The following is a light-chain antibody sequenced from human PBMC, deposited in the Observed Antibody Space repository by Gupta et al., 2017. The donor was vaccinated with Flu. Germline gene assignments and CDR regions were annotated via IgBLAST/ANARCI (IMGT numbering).Light chain of an antibody. V-gene: IGLV3-25*03. CDR1: KLSTPY. CDR2: KDT. CDR3: QSADNSGTYVV. J-gene: IGLJ2*01. Sequence: SYELTQTPSVSMSPGQTATIPRSGNKLSTPYTYWYQQKPGQAPVLVIFKDTERPSGIPERFSGSNSGTTVTLTISGVQAEDEAAYYCQSADNSGTYVVFGGGTKLTV.